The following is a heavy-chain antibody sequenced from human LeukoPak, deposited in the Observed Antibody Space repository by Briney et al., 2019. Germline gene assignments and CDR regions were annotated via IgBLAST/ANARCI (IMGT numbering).Heavy chain of an antibody. V-gene: IGHV3-53*01. D-gene: IGHD6-13*01. CDR2: IHNDGST. Sequence: GGSLRLSCAASGFVVSSNYMNWVRQPPGKELKGVSFIHNDGSTFYADSVKGRFTISKDNSKNTVYLQMNSLRIEDTAVYYCASTSSWYGGREWAHYFDYWGQGTLVTVSS. J-gene: IGHJ4*02. CDR3: ASTSSWYGGREWAHYFDY. CDR1: GFVVSSNY.